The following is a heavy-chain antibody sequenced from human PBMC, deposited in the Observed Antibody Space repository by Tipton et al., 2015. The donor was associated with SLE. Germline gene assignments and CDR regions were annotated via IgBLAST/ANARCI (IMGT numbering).Heavy chain of an antibody. CDR2: NYYSGST. CDR1: GGSISSYY. Sequence: TLSLTCTVSGGSISSYYWSWIRQPPGKGLEWIGYNYYSGSTNYNPSLKRRVTISVDTSKNQFSLKLSYVTAADTAVYYCARGLPATSWFDPWGQGTLVTVSS. J-gene: IGHJ5*02. D-gene: IGHD1-26*01. CDR3: ARGLPATSWFDP. V-gene: IGHV4-59*12.